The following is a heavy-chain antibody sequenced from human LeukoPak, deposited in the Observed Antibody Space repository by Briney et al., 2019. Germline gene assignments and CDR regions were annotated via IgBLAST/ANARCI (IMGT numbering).Heavy chain of an antibody. D-gene: IGHD1-26*01. CDR1: GFTFSSYG. CDR3: VKSGTWADFDS. J-gene: IGHJ4*02. Sequence: GGSLRLSCSASGFTFSSYGMHWVRQAPGKGLEYVSGISNKGGSTYYADSVKGRFTISRDNSKNMLHLQMSSLRADDTAVYYCVKSGTWADFDSWGQGTLVTVSS. CDR2: ISNKGGST. V-gene: IGHV3-64D*09.